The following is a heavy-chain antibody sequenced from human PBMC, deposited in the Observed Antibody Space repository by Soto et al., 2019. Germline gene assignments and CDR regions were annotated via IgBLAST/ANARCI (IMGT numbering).Heavy chain of an antibody. CDR2: VNPSGGHT. Sequence: QVQLMQSGAEVKKPGASVKVSCKASGDTFTDYYIHWVRQAPGQGLEWMGTVNPSGGHTTYAQHFLGRVTMTRDPSTSTLYMELTSLTSDDPAVYYCARGGHVVVVTAALNHWGQGTLVTFSS. J-gene: IGHJ5*02. CDR3: ARGGHVVVVTAALNH. D-gene: IGHD2-21*02. V-gene: IGHV1-46*01. CDR1: GDTFTDYY.